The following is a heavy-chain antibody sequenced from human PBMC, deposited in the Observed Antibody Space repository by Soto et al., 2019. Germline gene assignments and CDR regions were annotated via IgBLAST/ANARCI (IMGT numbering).Heavy chain of an antibody. D-gene: IGHD1-1*01. CDR2: ITSSSCYT. Sequence: QVQLVESGGGLVKPGGSLRLSCAASGSSFRDYYMSWIRQSPGKGLEWLSYITSSSCYTHYADSVKGRFTISRDNAKNSLYLQMNSLRAEDTAVYYCTGGQDNLAVNFDYWGQGTPVTVSS. J-gene: IGHJ4*02. CDR1: GSSFRDYY. V-gene: IGHV3-11*05. CDR3: TGGQDNLAVNFDY.